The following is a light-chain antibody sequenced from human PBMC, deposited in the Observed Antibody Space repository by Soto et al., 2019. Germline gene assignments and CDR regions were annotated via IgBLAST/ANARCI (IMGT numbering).Light chain of an antibody. CDR3: QQYYSSPPYT. CDR2: WAS. V-gene: IGKV4-1*01. Sequence: DIVMTQSPDSLAVSLGERATINCKSTQSILYSPNNKNYLAWYQQKPGQPPRLLLYWASTREFGVPDRFSGSGSGTDVTLTINSLQAEDGAIYYCQQYYSSPPYTVGQGTKLE. J-gene: IGKJ2*01. CDR1: QSILYSPNNKNY.